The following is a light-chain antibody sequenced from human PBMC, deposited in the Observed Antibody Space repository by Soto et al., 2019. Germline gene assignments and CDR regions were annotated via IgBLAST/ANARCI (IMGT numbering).Light chain of an antibody. Sequence: DIVLTQSPGTLSLSPGERATLSCRASQSVSSSRLAWYRQKPGQAPRLLIYGASSRATGIPDRFSGSGSGTEFTLTISSLQPDDFATYYCQHYNSYSEALGQGTKVDI. CDR3: QHYNSYSEA. J-gene: IGKJ1*01. CDR2: GAS. CDR1: QSVSSSR. V-gene: IGKV3-20*01.